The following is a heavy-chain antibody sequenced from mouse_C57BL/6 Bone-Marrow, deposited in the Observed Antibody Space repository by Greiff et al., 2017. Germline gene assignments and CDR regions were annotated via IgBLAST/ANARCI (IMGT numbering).Heavy chain of an antibody. CDR1: GYTFTSYW. D-gene: IGHD2-1*01. V-gene: IGHV1-50*01. CDR3: ARDGNYDLAWFAY. CDR2: IDPSDSYT. J-gene: IGHJ3*01. Sequence: QVQLQQPGAELVKPGASVKLSCKASGYTFTSYWMQWVKQRPGQGLEWIGEIDPSDSYTNYNQKFKGKATLTVDTSSSTAYMQLSSLTSEDSAVYYGARDGNYDLAWFAYWGQGTLVTVSA.